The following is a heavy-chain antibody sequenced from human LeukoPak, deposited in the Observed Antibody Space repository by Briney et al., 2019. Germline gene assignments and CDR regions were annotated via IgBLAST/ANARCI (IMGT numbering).Heavy chain of an antibody. CDR2: IYYSGST. J-gene: IGHJ5*02. Sequence: SETLSLTCTVSGGSISSSSYYWGWIRQPPGKGLEWIGSIYYSGSTYYNPSLKSRVTISVDTSKNQFSLKLSSVTAADTAVYYCARVLSSGDYWFDPWGQGTLVTVSS. CDR3: ARVLSSGDYWFDP. V-gene: IGHV4-39*07. CDR1: GGSISSSSYY. D-gene: IGHD4-17*01.